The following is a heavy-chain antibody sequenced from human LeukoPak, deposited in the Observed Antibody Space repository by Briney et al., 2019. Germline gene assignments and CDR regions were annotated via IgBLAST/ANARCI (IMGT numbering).Heavy chain of an antibody. CDR1: GGSISSGGYY. Sequence: SQTLSLTCTVSGGSISSGGYYWSWIRQHPGKGLEWIGYIYYSGSTYYNPSLKSRVTISVDTSKNQFSLELCSVTAADTAVYYCARAPYYDFWSGPEGYFDYWGQGTLVTVSS. D-gene: IGHD3-3*01. J-gene: IGHJ4*02. CDR2: IYYSGST. CDR3: ARAPYYDFWSGPEGYFDY. V-gene: IGHV4-31*03.